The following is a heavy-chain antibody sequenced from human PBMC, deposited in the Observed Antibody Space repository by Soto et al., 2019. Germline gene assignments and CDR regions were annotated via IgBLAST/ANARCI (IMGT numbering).Heavy chain of an antibody. Sequence: WGSLRLSCAASGFTFSSYAMSWVRQAPGKGLEWVSAISGSGGSTYYADSVKGRFTISRDNSKNTLYLQMNSLRAEDTAVYYCAKPPSSGWCIDYWGQGTLVTVSS. D-gene: IGHD6-19*01. CDR2: ISGSGGST. V-gene: IGHV3-23*01. CDR1: GFTFSSYA. J-gene: IGHJ4*02. CDR3: AKPPSSGWCIDY.